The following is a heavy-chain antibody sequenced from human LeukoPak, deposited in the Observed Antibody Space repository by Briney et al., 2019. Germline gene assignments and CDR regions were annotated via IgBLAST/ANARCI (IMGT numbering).Heavy chain of an antibody. D-gene: IGHD3-9*01. J-gene: IGHJ6*03. CDR2: ISSDGSAT. CDR3: ARVRSQIRQLRYFDWLIGGGYMDV. Sequence: GGSLRFSCAASGFTFSSYWMHWVRQPPGKGLVWVSCISSDGSATIYADSVKGRFTISRNNARNSLYLQMNSLRAEDTAVYYCARVRSQIRQLRYFDWLIGGGYMDVWGKGTTVTVSS. V-gene: IGHV3-74*01. CDR1: GFTFSSYW.